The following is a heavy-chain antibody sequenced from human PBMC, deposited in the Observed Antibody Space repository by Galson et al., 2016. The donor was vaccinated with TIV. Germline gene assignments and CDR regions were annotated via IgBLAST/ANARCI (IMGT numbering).Heavy chain of an antibody. J-gene: IGHJ3*02. CDR1: GFTFSNYG. CDR3: AREKRGDYVWGNEPREDVFEI. CDR2: IWYDGSNK. Sequence: SLRISCAASGFTFSNYGMHWVRQAPGKGLEWVAVIWYDGSNKYYADSVKGRFTISRDNSKKTLYLQMNSLRDDDTAVFYCAREKRGDYVWGNEPREDVFEIWGQGTTVTVSS. V-gene: IGHV3-33*01. D-gene: IGHD3-16*01.